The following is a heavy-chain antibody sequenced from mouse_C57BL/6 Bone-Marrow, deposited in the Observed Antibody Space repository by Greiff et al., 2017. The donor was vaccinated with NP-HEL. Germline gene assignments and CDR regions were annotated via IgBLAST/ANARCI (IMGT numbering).Heavy chain of an antibody. CDR1: GYAFSSYW. J-gene: IGHJ4*01. CDR3: ARGNWAYYAMDY. D-gene: IGHD4-1*01. CDR2: IYPGDGDT. Sequence: VQLVESGAELVKPGASVKISCKASGYAFSSYWMNWVKQRPGKGLEWIGQIYPGDGDTNYNGKFKGKATLTADKSSSTAYMQLSSLTSEDSAVYFCARGNWAYYAMDYWGQGTSVTVSS. V-gene: IGHV1-80*01.